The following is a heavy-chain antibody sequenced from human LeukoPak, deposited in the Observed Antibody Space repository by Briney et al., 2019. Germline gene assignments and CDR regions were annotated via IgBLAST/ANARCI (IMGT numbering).Heavy chain of an antibody. CDR3: ARHPSYTSGWPLDY. CDR2: ICPDDSDT. V-gene: IGHV5-51*01. D-gene: IGHD6-19*01. CDR1: GYSVTNNW. Sequence: RGESLKISCKGSGYSVTNNWIGWVRQMPGRGLEWMGIICPDDSDTRYSPSFQGQVTISADKSINTAYLQWSSLKASDTAMYYCARHPSYTSGWPLDYWGQGTLVTVSS. J-gene: IGHJ4*02.